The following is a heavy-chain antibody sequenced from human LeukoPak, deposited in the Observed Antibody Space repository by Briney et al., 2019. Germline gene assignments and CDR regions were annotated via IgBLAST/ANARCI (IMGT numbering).Heavy chain of an antibody. D-gene: IGHD2/OR15-2a*01. CDR3: ARAGDYCDTHYFDY. Sequence: DSLKGRFTISRDNAKNSLYLQMNSLRAEDTAFYFCARAGDYCDTHYFDYWGQGTLVTVSS. V-gene: IGHV3-20*03. J-gene: IGHJ4*02.